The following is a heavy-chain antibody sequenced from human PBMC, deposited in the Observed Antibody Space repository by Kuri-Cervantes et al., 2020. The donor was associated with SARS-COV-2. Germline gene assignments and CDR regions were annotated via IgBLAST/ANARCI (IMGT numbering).Heavy chain of an antibody. D-gene: IGHD3-10*01. CDR2: INAGNGNT. Sequence: ASVKVSCKASGYTFTSYAMHWVRQAPGQRLEWMGWINAGNGNTKYSQKFQGRVTMTRNTSISTAYMELSSLRSEDTAVYYCARVTMVQGVGIDYWGQGTLVTVSS. J-gene: IGHJ4*02. CDR1: GYTFTSYA. CDR3: ARVTMVQGVGIDY. V-gene: IGHV1-3*01.